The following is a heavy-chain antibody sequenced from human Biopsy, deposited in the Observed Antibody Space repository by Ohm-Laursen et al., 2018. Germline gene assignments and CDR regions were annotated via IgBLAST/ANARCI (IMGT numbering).Heavy chain of an antibody. CDR2: ISGSGDYI. CDR3: ARDSLVDEASVQFYLNGMDV. Sequence: SLRLSCAASVFIFSDYSMNWVRQAPGKGLEWVSSISGSGDYIYYADSVKGRFIISRDNVKNSLYLQMNSLRAEDTAVYYCARDSLVDEASVQFYLNGMDVWGQGTTVTVSS. CDR1: VFIFSDYS. D-gene: IGHD2-8*02. V-gene: IGHV3-21*01. J-gene: IGHJ6*02.